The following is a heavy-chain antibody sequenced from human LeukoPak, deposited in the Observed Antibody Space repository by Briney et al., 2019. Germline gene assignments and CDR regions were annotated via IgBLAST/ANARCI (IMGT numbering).Heavy chain of an antibody. CDR1: GYTFTGYF. D-gene: IGHD3-22*01. CDR3: ARVTYDRSGYYNGIPY. V-gene: IGHV1-2*02. CDR2: INPSSGAP. J-gene: IGHJ4*02. Sequence: GASVKVPCKASGYTFTGYFIHWVRQAPGQGLEWMGWINPSSGAPNYAQNFQGRVTLTREMSISTAYMEVSRLLSDYTAVYYCARVTYDRSGYYNGIPYWGQGTLVIVSS.